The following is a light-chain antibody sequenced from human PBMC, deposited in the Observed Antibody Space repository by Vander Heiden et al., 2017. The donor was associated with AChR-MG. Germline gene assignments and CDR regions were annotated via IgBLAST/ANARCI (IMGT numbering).Light chain of an antibody. J-gene: IGKJ2*01. CDR1: QSVSTN. Sequence: EIVMTQFPAILSVSPGERATLSCRASQSVSTNLAWYQHKPGQAPRLLIYGASTRATGIPARFSGSGSGTEFTLTISSLQSEDFAVYYCQQYNSWPYTFAQGTKLEI. CDR2: GAS. CDR3: QQYNSWPYT. V-gene: IGKV3-15*01.